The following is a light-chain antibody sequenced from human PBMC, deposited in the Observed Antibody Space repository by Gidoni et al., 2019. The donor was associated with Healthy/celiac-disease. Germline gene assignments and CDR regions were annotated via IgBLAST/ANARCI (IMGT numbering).Light chain of an antibody. Sequence: IQLTQSPSSLSASVGDRVTITCRASQGFSSYLAWYQPKPGKVPKLLIYAASTLQSGVPSSFSGSGSGTDFTLTISSLQPEDFATYYCQQLNSYPRTFGQGTKVEIK. V-gene: IGKV1-9*01. CDR2: AAS. CDR3: QQLNSYPRT. J-gene: IGKJ1*01. CDR1: QGFSSY.